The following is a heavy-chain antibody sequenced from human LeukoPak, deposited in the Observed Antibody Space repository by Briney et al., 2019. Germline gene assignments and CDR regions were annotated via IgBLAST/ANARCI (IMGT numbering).Heavy chain of an antibody. CDR2: ISGSGYST. Sequence: GGSQRLSCAASGFTFSNYAMSWVRQAPGKGLEWISTISGSGYSTYYADSVKGRVTISRDSSKNTVYLQMNSLRAEDTAVYYCAKDGDCRSTSCYENYWGQGTLVTVSS. CDR1: GFTFSNYA. D-gene: IGHD2-2*01. V-gene: IGHV3-23*01. CDR3: AKDGDCRSTSCYENY. J-gene: IGHJ4*02.